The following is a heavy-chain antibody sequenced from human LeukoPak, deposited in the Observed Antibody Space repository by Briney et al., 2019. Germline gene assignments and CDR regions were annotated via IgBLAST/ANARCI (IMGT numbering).Heavy chain of an antibody. CDR2: IYSGDST. D-gene: IGHD2/OR15-2a*01. CDR3: ARGQVLGN. CDR1: GFTVSSNY. J-gene: IGHJ4*02. V-gene: IGHV3-53*01. Sequence: PGESLRLSCAASGFTVSSNYMSWVRQAPRKGLEWVSVIYSGDSTYYADSVRGRFTISRDNSKNTLYLQMNSLRAEDTAVYYCARGQVLGNWGQGTLVTVSS.